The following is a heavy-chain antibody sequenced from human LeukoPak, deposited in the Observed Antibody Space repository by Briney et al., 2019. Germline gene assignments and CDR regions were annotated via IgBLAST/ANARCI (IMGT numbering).Heavy chain of an antibody. CDR1: GGSISSHS. Sequence: PSETLSLTCTVSGGSISSHSWSWIRQPPGKGLEWIGYINYSGSTNYNHSLKSRVTISIDMAKNQVSLKLSSVTAADTAVYYCATFYYDSSGYRDWGQGTTVTVSS. J-gene: IGHJ6*02. V-gene: IGHV4-59*11. D-gene: IGHD3-22*01. CDR3: ATFYYDSSGYRD. CDR2: INYSGST.